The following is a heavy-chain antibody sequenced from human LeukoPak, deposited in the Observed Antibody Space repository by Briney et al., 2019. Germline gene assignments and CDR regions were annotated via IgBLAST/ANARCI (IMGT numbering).Heavy chain of an antibody. V-gene: IGHV3-33*01. CDR2: IWNDGGNK. D-gene: IGHD3-10*01. CDR3: ARASGPFDY. J-gene: IGHJ4*02. Sequence: GGSLRLSCVASGFMFSVYGIHWVRQAPGKGLEWVAVIWNDGGNKYYADSVKGRLTISRDNSKNTLYLQMNSLRAEDTAVYSCARASGPFDYWGQGTLVTVSS. CDR1: GFMFSVYG.